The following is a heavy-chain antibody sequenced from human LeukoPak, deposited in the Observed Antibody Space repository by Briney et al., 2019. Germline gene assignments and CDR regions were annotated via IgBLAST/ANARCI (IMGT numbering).Heavy chain of an antibody. Sequence: PGGSLRLSCAASGFTFSNYWMHWVRQAPGKGLVWVSRSKSDGSSTSYADSVKGRFTISRDNAKNTLYLQMNSLRAKDTAVYYCARMDYYDSSGYPHWYFDLWGRGTLVTVSS. V-gene: IGHV3-74*01. J-gene: IGHJ2*01. D-gene: IGHD3-22*01. CDR2: SKSDGSST. CDR3: ARMDYYDSSGYPHWYFDL. CDR1: GFTFSNYW.